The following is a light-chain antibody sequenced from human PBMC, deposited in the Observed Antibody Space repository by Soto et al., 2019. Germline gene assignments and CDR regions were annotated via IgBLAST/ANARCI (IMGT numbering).Light chain of an antibody. V-gene: IGKV3-11*01. CDR2: DAS. J-gene: IGKJ4*01. CDR1: QRVTTF. CDR3: QQRSNWPLT. Sequence: EIVLTQSPASLSLSPGERATLSWSASQRVTTFLVWYQQKRGQAPRLLIYDASSKATGIPARFSGSGSGTAFTLTIGSLEPEDFAVYYCQQRSNWPLTFGGGPKVEIK.